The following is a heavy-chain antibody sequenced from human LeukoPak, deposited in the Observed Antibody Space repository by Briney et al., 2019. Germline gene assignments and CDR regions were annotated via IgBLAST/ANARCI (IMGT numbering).Heavy chain of an antibody. CDR1: GFTFSTYW. D-gene: IGHD3-16*01. CDR2: IKQDGSEK. CDR3: VRVRLGELPFDY. J-gene: IGHJ4*02. Sequence: GGSLRLSCAASGFTFSTYWMSWVRQAPGKGLEWVADIKQDGSEKLYVDSVKGRFTISRDNAKNSLYLQMNSLRAEDTAVYFCVRVRLGELPFDYWGQGTLVTVSS. V-gene: IGHV3-7*01.